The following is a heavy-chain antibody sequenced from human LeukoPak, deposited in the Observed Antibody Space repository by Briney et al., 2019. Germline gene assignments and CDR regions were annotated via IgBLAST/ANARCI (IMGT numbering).Heavy chain of an antibody. V-gene: IGHV1-46*01. Sequence: ASVTVSFTASGYTFTIYYMHWVRQAPGQGLEWMGLINSSGGRTTYAQKFQGRVTLTRDMSTSTVYMELSSLRSEDTAVYYCARDSGTTGEVKFDPWGQGTLVTVSS. D-gene: IGHD3-10*01. CDR2: INSSGGRT. CDR1: GYTFTIYY. CDR3: ARDSGTTGEVKFDP. J-gene: IGHJ5*02.